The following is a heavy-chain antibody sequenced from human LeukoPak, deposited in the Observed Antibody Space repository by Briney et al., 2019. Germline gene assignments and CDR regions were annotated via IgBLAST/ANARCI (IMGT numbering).Heavy chain of an antibody. D-gene: IGHD1-1*01. CDR2: IYYSGST. CDR3: ARGGTTNWFGP. Sequence: PSETLSLTCTVSGGSISSGDYYWSWIRQPPGKGLEWIGYIYYSGSTYYNPSLKSRVTISVDTSKNQFSLKLSSVTAADTAVYYCARGGTTNWFGPWGQGTLVTVSS. CDR1: GGSISSGDYY. V-gene: IGHV4-30-4*01. J-gene: IGHJ5*02.